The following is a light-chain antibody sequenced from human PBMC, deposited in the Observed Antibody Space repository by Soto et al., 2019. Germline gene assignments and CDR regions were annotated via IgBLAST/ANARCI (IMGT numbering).Light chain of an antibody. CDR1: RSDVGGYNY. J-gene: IGLJ2*01. CDR3: SSYTSTSILL. V-gene: IGLV2-14*03. CDR2: DVT. Sequence: QSALTQPASVSGSPGQSITISCTGTRSDVGGYNYVSWYQQHPGKAPKLIIFDVTYRPSGVSNRFSGSKSGNTASLTISGLQAEDEAHYYCSSYTSTSILLFGGGTKVTVL.